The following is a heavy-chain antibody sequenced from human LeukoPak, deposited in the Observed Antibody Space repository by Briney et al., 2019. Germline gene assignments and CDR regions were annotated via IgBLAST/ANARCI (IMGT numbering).Heavy chain of an antibody. CDR2: IIPILGIA. CDR1: GGTFSSYT. J-gene: IGHJ5*02. D-gene: IGHD3-22*01. CDR3: ARDPLVGQDDSSGYSDNWFDP. V-gene: IGHV1-69*04. Sequence: SVKVSCKASGGTFSSYTISWVRQAPGQGLEWMGRIIPILGIANYAQKFQGRVTITADKSTSTAYMELSSLRSVDTAVYYCARDPLVGQDDSSGYSDNWFDPWGQGTLVTVSS.